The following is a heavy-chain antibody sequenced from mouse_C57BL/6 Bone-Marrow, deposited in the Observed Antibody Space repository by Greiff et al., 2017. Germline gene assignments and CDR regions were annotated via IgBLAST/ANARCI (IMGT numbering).Heavy chain of an antibody. D-gene: IGHD4-1*01. CDR1: EYEFPSHD. J-gene: IGHJ4*01. CDR2: INSDGGST. Sequence: EVKVEESGGGLVQPGESLKLSCESNEYEFPSHDMSWVRKTPEKRLELVAAINSDGGSTSYPDTMARRFIISRDYTKKTLYLQRCSLRAEDTALYDCGRVILGAMDYWGQGTSVTVSS. CDR3: GRVILGAMDY. V-gene: IGHV5-2*03.